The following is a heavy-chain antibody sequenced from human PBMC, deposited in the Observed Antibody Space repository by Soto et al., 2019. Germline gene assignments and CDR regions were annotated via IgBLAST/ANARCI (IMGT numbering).Heavy chain of an antibody. D-gene: IGHD2-15*01. V-gene: IGHV3-48*02. CDR1: GFTFRNYA. J-gene: IGHJ6*02. Sequence: EVQLVESGGGLVQPGGSLRLSCAASGFTFRNYAMNWVRQAPGKGLEWVSYISSSSSTLYYADSVRGRVTISRDNAKKSLYLHMNSLRDEDTDVYYCARDWTGRGKAVSGQGTTVTVS. CDR3: ARDWTGRGKAV. CDR2: ISSSSSTL.